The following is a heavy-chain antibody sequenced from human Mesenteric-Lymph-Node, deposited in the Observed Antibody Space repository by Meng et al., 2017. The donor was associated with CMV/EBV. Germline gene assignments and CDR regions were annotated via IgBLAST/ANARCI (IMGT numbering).Heavy chain of an antibody. Sequence: VSGGSISSSNGWSWVRQPPGKGLEWIGEIYHSGSTNYNPSLKSRVTISVDKSKNQFSLKLSSVTAADTAVYYCASPYYYGSGSYSTWGQGTLVTVSS. D-gene: IGHD3-10*01. CDR1: GGSISSSNG. CDR2: IYHSGST. CDR3: ASPYYYGSGSYST. V-gene: IGHV4-4*02. J-gene: IGHJ4*02.